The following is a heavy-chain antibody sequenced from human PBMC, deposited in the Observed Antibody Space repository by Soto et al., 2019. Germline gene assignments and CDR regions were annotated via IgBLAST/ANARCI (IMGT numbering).Heavy chain of an antibody. D-gene: IGHD3-10*01. V-gene: IGHV3-23*01. CDR1: GFTFSSYA. CDR3: AKDNVVTMVRGDKVGSNWFDP. Sequence: GGSLRLSCAASGFTFSSYAMSWVRQAPGKGLEWVSAISGSGGSTYYADSVKGRFTISRDNSKNTLYLQMNSLRAEDTAVYYCAKDNVVTMVRGDKVGSNWFDPWGQGTLVTVSS. J-gene: IGHJ5*02. CDR2: ISGSGGST.